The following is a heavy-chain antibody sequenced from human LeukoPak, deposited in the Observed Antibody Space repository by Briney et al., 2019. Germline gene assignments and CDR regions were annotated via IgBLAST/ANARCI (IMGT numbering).Heavy chain of an antibody. Sequence: GGSLRLSCAASGFTFSSYAMSWVRQAPGKGLEWVSAITRSGGSTYYADSVKGRFTISRDNSRNTLYLQMNSLRAEDTAVYFCASGYNIGGFDYWGQGTLVTVSS. D-gene: IGHD6-19*01. CDR1: GFTFSSYA. CDR2: ITRSGGST. V-gene: IGHV3-23*01. J-gene: IGHJ4*02. CDR3: ASGYNIGGFDY.